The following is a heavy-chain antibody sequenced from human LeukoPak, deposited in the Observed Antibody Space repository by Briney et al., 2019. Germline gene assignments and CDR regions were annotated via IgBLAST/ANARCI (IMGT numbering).Heavy chain of an antibody. CDR1: GGSTSRYY. V-gene: IGHV4-59*08. J-gene: IGHJ4*02. Sequence: SETLSLTCTVSGGSTSRYYWSWIRQPPGKRLEWLGYIYYSGSTAYNHSLNSRLTMSVAPSKNHSSLKLLSLTAADTAVYYCARLPGIAAVWGQGTLVTVSS. CDR2: IYYSGST. CDR3: ARLPGIAAV. D-gene: IGHD6-13*01.